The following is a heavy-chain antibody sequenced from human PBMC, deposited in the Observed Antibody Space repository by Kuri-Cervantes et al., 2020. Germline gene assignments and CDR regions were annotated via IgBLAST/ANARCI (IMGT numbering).Heavy chain of an antibody. CDR1: GYTFTSYG. Sequence: ASVKVSCKASGYTFTSYGISWVRQAPGQGLEWMGWISAYNGNTNYAQKLQGRVTMTTDTSTSTAYMELRSLRSDDTAVYYCARDSGTVTTGSYYYYGMDVWGQGTTVTVSS. J-gene: IGHJ6*02. D-gene: IGHD4-17*01. CDR2: ISAYNGNT. CDR3: ARDSGTVTTGSYYYYGMDV. V-gene: IGHV1-18*01.